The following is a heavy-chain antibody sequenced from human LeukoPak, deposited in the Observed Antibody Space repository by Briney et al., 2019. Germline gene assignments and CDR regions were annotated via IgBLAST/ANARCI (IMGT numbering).Heavy chain of an antibody. V-gene: IGHV1-69*05. J-gene: IGHJ4*02. CDR3: ARAYNAYYYDSSGYYYDY. D-gene: IGHD3-22*01. Sequence: SVKVSCKASGGTFSSYAISWVRQAPGQGLEWMGRIILIFGTANYAQKFQGRVTITTDESTSTAYMELSSLRSEDTAVYYCARAYNAYYYDSSGYYYDYWGQGTLVTVSS. CDR1: GGTFSSYA. CDR2: IILIFGTA.